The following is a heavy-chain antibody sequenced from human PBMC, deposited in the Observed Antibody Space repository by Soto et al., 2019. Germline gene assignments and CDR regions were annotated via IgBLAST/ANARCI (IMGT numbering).Heavy chain of an antibody. CDR3: ARDPLYGFGDLSPVFDF. J-gene: IGHJ3*01. Sequence: PSETLYLTSTVCGVSMSSEYWAWIRQYQGKGLEWIAYTSHTGTTDYNPSLKSRVTISLDTSKNQFSLTLSSVTAADTAVYFCARDPLYGFGDLSPVFDFWGHGTMVPVSS. V-gene: IGHV4-59*12. CDR2: TSHTGTT. D-gene: IGHD2-21*02. CDR1: GVSMSSEY.